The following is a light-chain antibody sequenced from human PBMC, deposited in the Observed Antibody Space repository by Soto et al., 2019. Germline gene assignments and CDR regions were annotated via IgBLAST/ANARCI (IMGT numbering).Light chain of an antibody. J-gene: IGLJ1*01. CDR1: RSDFGAYDY. CDR2: DVS. Sequence: QSVLTQPASVSGSRGQSITISCTGTRSDFGAYDYVSWYQQHPGKAPKLMIYDVSNRPSGVSNRFSGSKSGNTASLTISGLQAEDEADYYCSSYTTTSTLYVFGTGTKVTV. CDR3: SSYTTTSTLYV. V-gene: IGLV2-14*01.